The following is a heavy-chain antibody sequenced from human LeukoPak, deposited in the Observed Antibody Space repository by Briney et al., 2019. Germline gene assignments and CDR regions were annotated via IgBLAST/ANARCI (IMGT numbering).Heavy chain of an antibody. CDR2: INPSGGST. CDR1: GYTFTSYY. V-gene: IGHV1-46*01. J-gene: IGHJ6*03. Sequence: ASVKVSCKASGYTFTSYYMHWVRQAPGQGLEWMGIINPSGGSTSYAQMFQGRVTMTRDMSTSTVYMELSSLRSEDTAVYYCARDPRRYYGSGSYYNGYYYYYMDAWGKGTTVTVSS. CDR3: ARDPRRYYGSGSYYNGYYYYYMDA. D-gene: IGHD3-10*01.